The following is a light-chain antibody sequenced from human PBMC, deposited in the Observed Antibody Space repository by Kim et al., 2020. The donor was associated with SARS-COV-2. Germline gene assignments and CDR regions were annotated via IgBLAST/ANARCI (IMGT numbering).Light chain of an antibody. CDR1: SIDVGGYNY. J-gene: IGLJ2*01. V-gene: IGLV2-14*03. CDR3: SSYTTSSAYVI. Sequence: QSITISCTGSSIDVGGYNYVSWYQQQPGKAPKLLLFDVSNRPSGVSTRFSGSKSGNTASLTISGLQAEDEAFYHCSSYTTSSAYVIFGGGTQLTVL. CDR2: DVS.